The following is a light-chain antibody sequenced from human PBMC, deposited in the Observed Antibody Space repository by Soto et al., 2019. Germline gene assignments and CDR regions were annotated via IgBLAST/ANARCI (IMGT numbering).Light chain of an antibody. CDR1: SSDVGTYDF. CDR2: DVS. V-gene: IGLV2-11*01. Sequence: QSVLTQPRSVSGSPGQSVTISCTGTSSDVGTYDFVSWYQQHSGKAPRLMIFDVSERPSGVPDRFSGSKSGNTASLTISGLQAEDEADYYCCLYAVTFYVFGTGTKVTAL. CDR3: CLYAVTFYV. J-gene: IGLJ1*01.